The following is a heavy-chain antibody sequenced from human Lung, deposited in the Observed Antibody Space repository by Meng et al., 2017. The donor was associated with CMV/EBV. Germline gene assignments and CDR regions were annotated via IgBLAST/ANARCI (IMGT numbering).Heavy chain of an antibody. Sequence: QGQLKQSGPGLVKPSGTLSLTGAVFGGSIRSSNRWSWVRQPPGKGLEWIGEIYHSGSTNYNPSLKSRVTISVDKSKHQFSLKLSSVTAADTAVYYCASFPPPGKQWLVTDYWGQGTLVTVSS. D-gene: IGHD6-19*01. CDR2: IYHSGST. CDR3: ASFPPPGKQWLVTDY. V-gene: IGHV4-4*02. J-gene: IGHJ4*02. CDR1: GGSIRSSNR.